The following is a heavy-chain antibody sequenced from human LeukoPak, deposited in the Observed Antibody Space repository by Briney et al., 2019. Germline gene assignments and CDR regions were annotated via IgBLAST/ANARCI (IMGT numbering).Heavy chain of an antibody. Sequence: SLSVSCKASGGTFTIYAIGGGRQAPGQGLEWMGGIIPIFGAANYTQKFQGRVTITADESTSTAYRDLAILTSRAPPWYYCARDRYYYGSGSLNWFDPWGQGTLVTVSS. CDR3: ARDRYYYGSGSLNWFDP. J-gene: IGHJ5*02. CDR1: GGTFTIYA. D-gene: IGHD3-10*01. CDR2: IIPIFGAA. V-gene: IGHV1-69*13.